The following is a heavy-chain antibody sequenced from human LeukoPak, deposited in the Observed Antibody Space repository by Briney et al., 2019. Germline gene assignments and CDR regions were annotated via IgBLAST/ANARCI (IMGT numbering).Heavy chain of an antibody. CDR3: AKIPNVLDYYYATTGPSDY. Sequence: PGGSLRLSCAASGFTFSSYAMSWVRQAPGKGLEWVSAISGSGGSTYYADSVKGRFTISRDNSKNTLYLQMNSLRAEDTAVYYCAKIPNVLDYYYATTGPSDYWGQGTMVTVSS. CDR1: GFTFSSYA. D-gene: IGHD3-22*01. J-gene: IGHJ4*02. CDR2: ISGSGGST. V-gene: IGHV3-23*01.